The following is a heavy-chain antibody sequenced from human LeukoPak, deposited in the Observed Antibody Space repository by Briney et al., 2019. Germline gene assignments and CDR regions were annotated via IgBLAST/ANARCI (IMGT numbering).Heavy chain of an antibody. Sequence: SETLSLTCTVSGGSISSSSYYWGWIRQPPGKGLEWIGSIYYSGSIYYNPSLKSRVTISVDTSKNQFSLKLSSVTAADTAVYYCARDISRRGYGSGSYYLIDYWGQGTLVTVSS. CDR1: GGSISSSSYY. CDR2: IYYSGSI. J-gene: IGHJ4*02. V-gene: IGHV4-39*07. CDR3: ARDISRRGYGSGSYYLIDY. D-gene: IGHD3-10*01.